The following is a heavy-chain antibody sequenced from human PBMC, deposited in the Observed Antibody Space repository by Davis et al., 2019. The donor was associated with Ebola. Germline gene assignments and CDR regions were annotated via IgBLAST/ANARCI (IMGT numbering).Heavy chain of an antibody. CDR2: ISYDGSNK. D-gene: IGHD3-9*01. J-gene: IGHJ6*02. CDR1: GFTFSSYG. V-gene: IGHV3-30*18. Sequence: GGSLRLSCAASGFTFSSYGMHWVRQAPGKGLEWVAVISYDGSNKYYADSVKGRFTISRDNSKNTLYLQMNSLRAEDTAVYYCAKDMDDILIGYYYGMDVWGQGTTVTVSS. CDR3: AKDMDDILIGYYYGMDV.